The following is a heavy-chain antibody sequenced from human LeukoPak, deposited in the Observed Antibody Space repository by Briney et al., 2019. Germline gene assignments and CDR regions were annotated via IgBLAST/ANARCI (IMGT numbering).Heavy chain of an antibody. D-gene: IGHD1-26*01. J-gene: IGHJ4*02. CDR3: ARFGAEGY. V-gene: IGHV1-2*02. CDR2: INPNSGGT. Sequence: ASVKVSCKASGYTFTGYYIHWVRQAPGQGLEWMGWINPNSGGTNYAQKFQGRVTMTRDTSISTAFMELSSLRSDDTAIYYCARFGAEGYWGQGTLVTVSS. CDR1: GYTFTGYY.